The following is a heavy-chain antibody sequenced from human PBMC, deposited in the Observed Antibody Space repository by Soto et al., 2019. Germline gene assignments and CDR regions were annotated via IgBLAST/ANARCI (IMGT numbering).Heavy chain of an antibody. CDR2: TRNKANSYTT. CDR1: GFTFSDPY. J-gene: IGHJ4*02. V-gene: IGHV3-72*01. CDR3: AAYYGGKLKTRFDY. D-gene: IGHD4-17*01. Sequence: GGSLGLSCAASGFTFSDPYMDWVRQAPGKGLEWVGRTRNKANSYTTEYAASVKGRFTISRDDSKNSLYLQMNSLKTEDTAVYYCAAYYGGKLKTRFDYWGQGTLVIVSA.